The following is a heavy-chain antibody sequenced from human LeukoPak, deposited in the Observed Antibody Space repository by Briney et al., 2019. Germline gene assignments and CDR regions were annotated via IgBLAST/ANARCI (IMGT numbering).Heavy chain of an antibody. Sequence: ASVKVSCKASGGTFSNFAISWVRQAPGQGLEWMGGIIPIFGTANYAQKFQGRVTITADESTSTAYMELSSLRSEDTAVYYCARSLPRGMVYYLTVGGAFDPWGQGTLVTVSS. CDR2: IIPIFGTA. V-gene: IGHV1-69*13. CDR1: GGTFSNFA. D-gene: IGHD2-8*01. J-gene: IGHJ5*02. CDR3: ARSLPRGMVYYLTVGGAFDP.